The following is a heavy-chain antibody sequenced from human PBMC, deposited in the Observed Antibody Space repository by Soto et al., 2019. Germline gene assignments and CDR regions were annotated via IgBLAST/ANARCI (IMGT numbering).Heavy chain of an antibody. CDR1: GGSISSGGYY. D-gene: IGHD3-10*01. CDR2: IYYSGST. V-gene: IGHV4-31*03. Sequence: SETLSLTCTVSGGSISSGGYYWSWIRQHPGKGLEWIGYIYYSGSTYYNPSLKSRVTISVDTSKNQFSLKLSSVTAADTAVYYCASGSSALIIDYWGQGTLVTVSS. CDR3: ASGSSALIIDY. J-gene: IGHJ4*02.